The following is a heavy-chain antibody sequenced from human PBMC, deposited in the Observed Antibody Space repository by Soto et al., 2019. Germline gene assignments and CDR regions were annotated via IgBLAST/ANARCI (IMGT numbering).Heavy chain of an antibody. CDR1: GGTFSSYA. V-gene: IGHV1-69*10. D-gene: IGHD1-26*01. CDR3: TAQPMDFPGENWFDP. Sequence: GASVKVSCKASGGTFSSYAIIWVRQAPGKGLEWMGGFFPKEGKTNYAQKFQGRVTMTEDTSTDTAYMELSSLRSEDTAVYYCTAQPMDFPGENWFDPWGQGTLVTVSS. J-gene: IGHJ5*02. CDR2: FFPKEGKT.